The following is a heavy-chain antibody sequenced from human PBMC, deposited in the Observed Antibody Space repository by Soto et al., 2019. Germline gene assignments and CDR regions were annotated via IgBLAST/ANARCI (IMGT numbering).Heavy chain of an antibody. J-gene: IGHJ6*02. CDR3: ARVEAVAGNYYYYGMDV. V-gene: IGHV6-1*01. Sequence: SQTLSLTCAISGDSVSSNSAAWNWIRQSPSRGLEWLGRTYYRSKWYNDYAVSVKSRITINPDTSKNQFSLQLNSVTPEDTAVYYCARVEAVAGNYYYYGMDVLGQGTTVTASS. CDR1: GDSVSSNSAA. CDR2: TYYRSKWYN. D-gene: IGHD6-19*01.